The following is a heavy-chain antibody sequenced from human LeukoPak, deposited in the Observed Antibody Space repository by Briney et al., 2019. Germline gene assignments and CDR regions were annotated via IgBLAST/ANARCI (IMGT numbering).Heavy chain of an antibody. V-gene: IGHV3-23*01. CDR1: GFAFNDFA. CDR2: ITSTGEST. Sequence: GGSLRLSCAAAGFAFNDFAMRWVRQTPGKGLEWVSSITSTGESTYYADSLRGRFTISRDNSGGTLYLQMNSLRTEDSAVYYCAKRLSRGYFGKLIFDFWGQGALVTVSS. D-gene: IGHD3-9*01. CDR3: AKRLSRGYFGKLIFDF. J-gene: IGHJ4*02.